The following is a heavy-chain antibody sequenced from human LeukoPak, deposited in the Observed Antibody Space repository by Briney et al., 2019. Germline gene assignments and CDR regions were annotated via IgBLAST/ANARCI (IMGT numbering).Heavy chain of an antibody. Sequence: GGSLRLSCAASGFTFSSYSMNWVRQAPGKGLEWVSYISSGSSTIYYADSVKGRFTISRDNAKNSLYLQMNSLRAEDTAVYFCAKANTTGGYYFDSWGQGTLVTVSS. V-gene: IGHV3-48*04. D-gene: IGHD1-1*01. J-gene: IGHJ4*02. CDR3: AKANTTGGYYFDS. CDR2: ISSGSSTI. CDR1: GFTFSSYS.